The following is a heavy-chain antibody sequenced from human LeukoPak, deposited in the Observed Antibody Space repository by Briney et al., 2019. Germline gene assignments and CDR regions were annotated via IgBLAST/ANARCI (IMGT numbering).Heavy chain of an antibody. CDR1: GYTLTELS. J-gene: IGHJ4*02. V-gene: IGHV1-24*01. CDR2: FDPGDGET. Sequence: ASVKVSCKVSGYTLTELSMHWVRQAPGKGLEWMGGFDPGDGETIYAQKFQGRVTMTEDTSTDTAYMELSSLRSEDTAVYYCATQGDQTYCSSTSCYALDYWGQGTLVTVSS. D-gene: IGHD2-2*01. CDR3: ATQGDQTYCSSTSCYALDY.